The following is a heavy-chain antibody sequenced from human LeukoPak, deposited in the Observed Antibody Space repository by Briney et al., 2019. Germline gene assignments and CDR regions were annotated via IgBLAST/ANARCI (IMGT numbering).Heavy chain of an antibody. V-gene: IGHV3-48*03. CDR1: GFTFNNCE. J-gene: IGHJ4*02. D-gene: IGHD4-17*01. CDR2: ISGSGSTI. CDR3: ASGRGFTVTKTIYDY. Sequence: GGSLRLSCAVSGFTFNNCEMNWVRQAPGKGLEWVSYISGSGSTISYADSVRGRFTISRDNAKNSLYLQMNGLRAEDTAVYYCASGRGFTVTKTIYDYWGQGTLVTVSS.